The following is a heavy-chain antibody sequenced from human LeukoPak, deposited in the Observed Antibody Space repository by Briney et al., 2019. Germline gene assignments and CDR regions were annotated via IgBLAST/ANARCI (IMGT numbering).Heavy chain of an antibody. CDR1: GGSISSYY. Sequence: TSETLSLTCTVSGGSISSYYWSWIRQPPGKGLEWIGYIYYSGGTNYNPSLKSRVTISVDTSKNQFSLKLSSVTAADTAVYYCARGPYYYDSSGYAGVLFDYWGQGTLVTVSS. CDR2: IYYSGGT. V-gene: IGHV4-59*01. D-gene: IGHD3-22*01. J-gene: IGHJ4*02. CDR3: ARGPYYYDSSGYAGVLFDY.